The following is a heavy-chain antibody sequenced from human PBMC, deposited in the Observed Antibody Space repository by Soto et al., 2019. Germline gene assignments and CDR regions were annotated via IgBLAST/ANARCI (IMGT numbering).Heavy chain of an antibody. CDR1: GFTFSDYW. CDR2: IKQDEGDK. CDR3: ARGTNVDSAYRWFAS. Sequence: EVQLVESGGGLVQPGGSLRLSCTASGFTFSDYWMSWVRQAPGKGLEWVAIIKQDEGDKYYVDSVKGRFTISRDNAENSLYLQINHLRAEDTALYYCARGTNVDSAYRWFASWGQGTLVTVSS. V-gene: IGHV3-7*01. J-gene: IGHJ5*01. D-gene: IGHD3-16*01.